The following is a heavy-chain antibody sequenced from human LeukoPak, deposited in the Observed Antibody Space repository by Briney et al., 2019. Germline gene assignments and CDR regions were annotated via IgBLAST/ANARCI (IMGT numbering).Heavy chain of an antibody. D-gene: IGHD4/OR15-4a*01. CDR1: GGSISSYY. J-gene: IGHJ4*02. V-gene: IGHV4-4*07. CDR2: IYSSGST. CDR3: ARDRNGDGATYFSY. Sequence: PSETLSLTCTVSGGSISSYYWSWIRQPAGKGLEWIGRIYSSGSTLYNPSLKTRVTMSVDSSKKQFSLKLSSVTAADTAVYYCARDRNGDGATYFSYWGQGTLVTVSS.